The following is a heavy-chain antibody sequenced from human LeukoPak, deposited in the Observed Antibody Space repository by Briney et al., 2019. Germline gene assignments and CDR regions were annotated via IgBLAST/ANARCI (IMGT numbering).Heavy chain of an antibody. D-gene: IGHD6-19*01. CDR1: GGSFSGYY. Sequence: SETLSLTCAVYGGSFSGYYWSWIRQPPGKGLEWIGEINHSGSTNYNPSLKSRVTISVDTSKNQFSLKLSSVTAADTAVYYCASLGIAVAAYWGQGTLVTVSS. V-gene: IGHV4-34*01. CDR3: ASLGIAVAAY. CDR2: INHSGST. J-gene: IGHJ4*02.